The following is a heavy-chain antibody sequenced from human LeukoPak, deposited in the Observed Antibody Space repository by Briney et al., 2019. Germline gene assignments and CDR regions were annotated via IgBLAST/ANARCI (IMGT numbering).Heavy chain of an antibody. J-gene: IGHJ6*02. CDR2: ISNSGRTI. V-gene: IGHV3-11*01. CDR3: ARGRPGEGVDV. D-gene: IGHD4-17*01. Sequence: GGSLRLSCAASGFTFSDYYMSWIRLAPGKGLEWFCYISNSGRTIYYIDSVKGRSTVSSDNAKNSLHLQMSSLRAEDTAVYYCARGRPGEGVDVWGLGTTVTVSS. CDR1: GFTFSDYY.